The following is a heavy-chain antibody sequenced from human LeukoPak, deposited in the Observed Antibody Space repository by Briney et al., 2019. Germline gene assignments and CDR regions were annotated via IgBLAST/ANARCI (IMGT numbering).Heavy chain of an antibody. Sequence: PSETLSLTCTVSGGSISSYYWSWIRQPPGKGLEWIGYIYYSGSTNYNPSLKSRVTISVDTSKNQFSLKLSSVTAADTAVYYCARTTALNWFDPWGQGTLVTVSS. V-gene: IGHV4-59*01. CDR2: IYYSGST. CDR3: ARTTALNWFDP. CDR1: GGSISSYY. D-gene: IGHD1-1*01. J-gene: IGHJ5*02.